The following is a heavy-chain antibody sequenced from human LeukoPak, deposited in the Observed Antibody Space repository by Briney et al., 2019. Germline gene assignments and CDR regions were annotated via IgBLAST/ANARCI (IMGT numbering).Heavy chain of an antibody. Sequence: PSETLSLTCTVSGYSISSGYYWGWIRQPPGKGLEWIGSIYHSGSTYYNPSLKSRVTISVDTSKNQFSLKLSSVTAADTAVYYCATNVLRYSLFDIWGQGTMVTVSS. CDR1: GYSISSGYY. J-gene: IGHJ3*02. CDR2: IYHSGST. V-gene: IGHV4-38-2*02. D-gene: IGHD3-9*01. CDR3: ATNVLRYSLFDI.